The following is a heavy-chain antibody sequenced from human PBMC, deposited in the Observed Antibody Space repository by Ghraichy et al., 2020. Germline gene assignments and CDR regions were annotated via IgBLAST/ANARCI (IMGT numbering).Heavy chain of an antibody. CDR2: ISWNSGSI. V-gene: IGHV3-9*01. J-gene: IGHJ4*02. D-gene: IGHD1-7*01. CDR1: GFTFDDYA. CDR3: AKGGGDNWNYGGNYFGY. Sequence: GGSLRLSCAVSGFTFDDYAMHWVRHAPGKGLEWVSGISWNSGSIGYADSVKGRFTISRDNAKNSLYLQMNSLRAEDTALYYCAKGGGDNWNYGGNYFGYWGQGTLVTVSS.